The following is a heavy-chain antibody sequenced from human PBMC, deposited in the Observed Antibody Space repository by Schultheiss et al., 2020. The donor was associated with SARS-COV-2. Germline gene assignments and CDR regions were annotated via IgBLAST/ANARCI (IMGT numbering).Heavy chain of an antibody. Sequence: SETLSLTCTVSGYSISSGYYWGWIRQPPGKGLEWIGYIYYSGSTNYNPSLKSRVTISVDTSKNQFSLKLSSVTAADTAVYYCASNIAARRTVWFDPWGQGTLVTVSS. CDR1: GYSISSGYY. J-gene: IGHJ5*02. V-gene: IGHV4-61*01. D-gene: IGHD6-6*01. CDR3: ASNIAARRTVWFDP. CDR2: IYYSGST.